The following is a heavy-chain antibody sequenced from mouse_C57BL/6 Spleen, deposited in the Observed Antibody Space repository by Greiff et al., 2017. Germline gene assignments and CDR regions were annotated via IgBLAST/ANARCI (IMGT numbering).Heavy chain of an antibody. CDR2: ISGGGGNT. V-gene: IGHV5-9*01. J-gene: IGHJ4*01. CDR1: GFTFSSYT. CDR3: AREITTVYAMDY. Sequence: EVKVEESGGGLVKPGGSLKLSCAASGFTFSSYTMSWVRQTPEKRLEWVATISGGGGNTYYPDSVKGRFTISRDNAKNTLYLQMSSLRSEDTALYYCAREITTVYAMDYWGQGTSVTVSS. D-gene: IGHD1-1*01.